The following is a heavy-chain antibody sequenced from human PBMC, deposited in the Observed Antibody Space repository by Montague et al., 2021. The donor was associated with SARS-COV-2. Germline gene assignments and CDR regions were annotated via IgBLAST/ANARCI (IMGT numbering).Heavy chain of an antibody. V-gene: IGHV4-39*07. D-gene: IGHD3-9*01. Sequence: SETLSLTCTVSGGSISGSNYYWGWIRQPPGKGLEWIGSMYYSGSTYYNPSLKSRVTISVDTSKNQFSLKLSSVTAADTAVYYCARAHATYYNILTGCYDVFHLKSFFDPWGQGTLVTVSS. J-gene: IGHJ5*02. CDR1: GGSISGSNYY. CDR3: ARAHATYYNILTGCYDVFHLKSFFDP. CDR2: MYYSGST.